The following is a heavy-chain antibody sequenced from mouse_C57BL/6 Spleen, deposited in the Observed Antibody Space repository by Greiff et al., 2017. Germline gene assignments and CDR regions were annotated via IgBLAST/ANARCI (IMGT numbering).Heavy chain of an antibody. Sequence: QVTLKVCGPGILQPSQTLSLTCSFSGFSLSTFGMGVGWIRQPSGKGLEWLEHIWWDDDKYYNPALKSRLTISKDTSKNQVFLKIANVDTADTATYYCARSQTAQATDFDYWGQGTTLTVSS. CDR3: ARSQTAQATDFDY. D-gene: IGHD3-2*02. J-gene: IGHJ2*01. V-gene: IGHV8-8*01. CDR2: IWWDDDK. CDR1: GFSLSTFGMG.